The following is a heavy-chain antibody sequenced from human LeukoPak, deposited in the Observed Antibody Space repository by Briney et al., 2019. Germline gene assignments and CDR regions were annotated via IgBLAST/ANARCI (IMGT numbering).Heavy chain of an antibody. V-gene: IGHV7-4-1*02. CDR1: GYSFTSSA. D-gene: IGHD4-17*01. CDR3: ARSLTYGDHPPFDY. Sequence: ASVKVSCKASGYSFTSSAMNWVRQAPGQGLEWMGWINTNTGNPTYAQGFTGRFVFSLDTSVSTAYLQISSLKTEDTAVYYCARSLTYGDHPPFDYWGQGILVTVSS. J-gene: IGHJ4*02. CDR2: INTNTGNP.